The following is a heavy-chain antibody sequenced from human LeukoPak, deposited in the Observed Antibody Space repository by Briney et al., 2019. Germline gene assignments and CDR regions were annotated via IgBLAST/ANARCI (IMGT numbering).Heavy chain of an antibody. CDR3: ARAIVRGVIYPDY. D-gene: IGHD3-10*02. CDR1: GYTFTGYY. V-gene: IGHV1-2*06. Sequence: ASVKVSCKASGYTFTGYYMHWVRQAPGQGPEWMGRIKPNIGGTNYAQKFQGRVTMTRDTSISTAYMALSRLRTDDRAVYCGARAIVRGVIYPDYWGQGTLVTVSS. J-gene: IGHJ4*02. CDR2: IKPNIGGT.